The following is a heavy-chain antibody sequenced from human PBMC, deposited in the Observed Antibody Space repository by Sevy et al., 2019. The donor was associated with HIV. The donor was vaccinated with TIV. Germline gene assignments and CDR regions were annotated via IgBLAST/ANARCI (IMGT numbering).Heavy chain of an antibody. J-gene: IGHJ4*02. CDR2: LSFGCGKI. CDR1: VFAFYDYS. CDR3: AREGCTRPHDY. Sequence: GGSLRLSCAASVFAFYDYSMSWIRQAPGKGLEWVATLSFGCGKINYADSVKGRFTISRDISKNSFYLQMDNLRVEDTALYYCAREGCTRPHDYWGQGTRVTVSS. V-gene: IGHV3-23*01. D-gene: IGHD2-8*01.